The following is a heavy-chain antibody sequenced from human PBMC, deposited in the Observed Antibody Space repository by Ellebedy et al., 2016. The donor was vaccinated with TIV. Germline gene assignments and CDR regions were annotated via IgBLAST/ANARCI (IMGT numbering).Heavy chain of an antibody. CDR3: ARLTSRYYDSSGYYQRWFDP. CDR1: GYSFTSYW. J-gene: IGHJ5*02. D-gene: IGHD3-22*01. CDR2: IYPGDSDT. V-gene: IGHV5-51*01. Sequence: KVPCKGSGYSFTSYWIGWVRQMPGKGLEWMGIIYPGDSDTRYSPSFQGQVTISADKSISTAYLQWSSLKASDTAMYYCARLTSRYYDSSGYYQRWFDPWGQGTLVTVSS.